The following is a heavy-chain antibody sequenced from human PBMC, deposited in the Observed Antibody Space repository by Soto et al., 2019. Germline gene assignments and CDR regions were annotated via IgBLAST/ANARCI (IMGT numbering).Heavy chain of an antibody. CDR1: GFSVSSNY. CDR2: IYINGST. D-gene: IGHD5-12*01. Sequence: GGSLRLSCAASGFSVSSNYMSWVRQAPGEGLEWVAIIYINGSTDYADSVQGRFSVSRDIYKNTLFLQMNSLRAEDTAVYFCSGDPSGYDEGDWYHGVDVWGQGTTVTVSS. J-gene: IGHJ6*02. V-gene: IGHV3-53*01. CDR3: SGDPSGYDEGDWYHGVDV.